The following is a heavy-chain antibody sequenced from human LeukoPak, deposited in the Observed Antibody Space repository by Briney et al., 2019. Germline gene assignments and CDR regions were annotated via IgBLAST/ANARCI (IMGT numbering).Heavy chain of an antibody. Sequence: GGSLRLACAASGFTVSSYNMNWVRQTPGKGLEWLSHISDSKNTIYYADSVKGRFTISRDIGKSSVYLQMNSLRVDDTAVYYCARDGYSGSSPYWGQGTLVTVPS. CDR3: ARDGYSGSSPY. D-gene: IGHD6-6*01. J-gene: IGHJ4*02. CDR1: GFTVSSYN. V-gene: IGHV3-48*01. CDR2: ISDSKNTI.